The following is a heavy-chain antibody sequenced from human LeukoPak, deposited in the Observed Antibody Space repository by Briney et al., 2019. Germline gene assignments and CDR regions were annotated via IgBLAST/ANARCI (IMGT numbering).Heavy chain of an antibody. J-gene: IGHJ4*02. CDR3: ASITIFGVALDY. Sequence: SETLSLTCTVSGGSISSSSYYWGWIRQPPGKGLEWIGSIYYSGSTYYNPSLKSRVTISVDTSKNQFSLKLSSVTAADTAVYYCASITIFGVALDYWGQGTLVTVSS. V-gene: IGHV4-39*01. CDR1: GGSISSSSYY. D-gene: IGHD3-3*01. CDR2: IYYSGST.